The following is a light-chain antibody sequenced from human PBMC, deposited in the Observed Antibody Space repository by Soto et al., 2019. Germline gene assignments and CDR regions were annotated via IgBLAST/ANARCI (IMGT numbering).Light chain of an antibody. Sequence: IVLKKSPATLSLSPGERATLSCRASQSVSSYLAWYQQKPGQAPRLLIYDASNRATGIPARFSGSGSGTDFTLTISSLEPEDFAVYYCQQRSNWPRTFGQGTKVDI. V-gene: IGKV3-11*01. CDR1: QSVSSY. CDR2: DAS. J-gene: IGKJ1*01. CDR3: QQRSNWPRT.